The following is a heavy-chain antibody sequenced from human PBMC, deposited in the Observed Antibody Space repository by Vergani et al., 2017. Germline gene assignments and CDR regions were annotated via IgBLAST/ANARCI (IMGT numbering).Heavy chain of an antibody. CDR3: AKDRLWFGELSAF. CDR1: GFTFSNAW. J-gene: IGHJ4*02. Sequence: EVQLVESGGGLVKPGGSLRLSCAASGFTFSNAWMSWVRQAPGKGLEWVSAISGSGGSTYYADSVKGRFTISRDNSKNTLYLQMNSLRDEDTAVYYCAKDRLWFGELSAFWGQGTLVTVSS. V-gene: IGHV3-23*04. D-gene: IGHD3-10*01. CDR2: ISGSGGST.